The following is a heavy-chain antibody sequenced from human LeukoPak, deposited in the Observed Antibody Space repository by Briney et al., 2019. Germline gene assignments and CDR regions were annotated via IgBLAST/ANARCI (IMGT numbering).Heavy chain of an antibody. CDR1: GFTFSSYD. D-gene: IGHD4/OR15-4a*01. J-gene: IGHJ3*02. Sequence: GGSLRLSCAASGFTFSSYDMTWVRQAPGRGLEWVANIKQDGSEKYYVDSVKGRFTISRDNAKNSLYLQMNSLRAEDTAVYYCARSLVWSYAFDIWGQGTMVTVSS. CDR2: IKQDGSEK. CDR3: ARSLVWSYAFDI. V-gene: IGHV3-7*01.